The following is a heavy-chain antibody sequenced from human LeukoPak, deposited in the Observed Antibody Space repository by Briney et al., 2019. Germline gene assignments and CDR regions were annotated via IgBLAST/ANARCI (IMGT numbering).Heavy chain of an antibody. CDR3: ARDLAVAEYYYYYMDV. J-gene: IGHJ6*03. D-gene: IGHD6-13*01. CDR1: GFTFSRYS. V-gene: IGHV3-21*01. CDR2: ISSSSSYI. Sequence: GGSLRLSCAASGFTFSRYSMNCVRHSPGKGLEWVSSISSSSSYIYYADSVKGRYTISRDNAKNSLYLQMNSLRAEDTAVYYCARDLAVAEYYYYYMDVWGKGTTVTVSS.